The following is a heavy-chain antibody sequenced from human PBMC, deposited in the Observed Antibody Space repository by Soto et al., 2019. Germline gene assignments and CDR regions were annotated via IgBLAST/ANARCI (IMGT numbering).Heavy chain of an antibody. CDR3: AKGLPRPSICSVVINGLDH. D-gene: IGHD3-3*01. CDR1: GCTGSSNY. Sequence: VGSLRLSCAASGCTGSSNYMRWVLQAPGKGLEWLSVIYTDDSTYYADSVKGRFTISRDNSRNTLYLQMNSLRAEDTAVYYCAKGLPRPSICSVVINGLDHWGQGNQVTVS. CDR2: IYTDDST. J-gene: IGHJ5*02. V-gene: IGHV3-53*01.